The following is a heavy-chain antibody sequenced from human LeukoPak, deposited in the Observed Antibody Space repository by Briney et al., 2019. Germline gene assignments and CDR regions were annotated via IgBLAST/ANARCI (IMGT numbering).Heavy chain of an antibody. CDR3: ARTRGLPQNPEFDY. D-gene: IGHD1-26*01. V-gene: IGHV1-3*03. J-gene: IGHJ4*02. CDR1: GYTFTSYA. CDR2: INAGNGNT. Sequence: ASVKVSCKASGYTFTSYAMHWVRQAPGQRLEWMGWINAGNGNTKYSQEFQGRVTITRDTSASTAYMELSSLRSEDMAVYYCARTRGLPQNPEFDYWGQGTLVTVSS.